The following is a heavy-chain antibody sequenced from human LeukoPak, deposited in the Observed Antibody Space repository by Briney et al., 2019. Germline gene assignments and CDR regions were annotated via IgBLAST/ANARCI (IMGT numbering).Heavy chain of an antibody. CDR1: YGSFSGYY. J-gene: IGHJ3*02. D-gene: IGHD6-6*01. CDR3: ARHGLVAARHAFDI. V-gene: IGHV4-34*01. CDR2: INHSGNT. Sequence: SETLSLTCTVFYGSFSGYYWSWIRQPPGKGLEWIGEINHSGNTNYNPSLKSRITISADTSKDQFTLKLSSVTAADTAVYYCARHGLVAARHAFDIWGQGTMVTVSS.